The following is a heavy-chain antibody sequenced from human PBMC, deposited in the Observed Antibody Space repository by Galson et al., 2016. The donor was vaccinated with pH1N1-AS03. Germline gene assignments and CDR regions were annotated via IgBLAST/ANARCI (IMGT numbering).Heavy chain of an antibody. Sequence: SVKVSCKASGGTFDNHPINWVRQAPGQGLEWMGGFIPIFGTTNYAPKYQGRVTFTTDDSTTTAYMELSNLRSEDTDVYYCARNSDSLGAFDVWGQGTLLSVSS. D-gene: IGHD1-7*01. CDR2: FIPIFGTT. J-gene: IGHJ3*01. V-gene: IGHV1-69*05. CDR1: GGTFDNHP. CDR3: ARNSDSLGAFDV.